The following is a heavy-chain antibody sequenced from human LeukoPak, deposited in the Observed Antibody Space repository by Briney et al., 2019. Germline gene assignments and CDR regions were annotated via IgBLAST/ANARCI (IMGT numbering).Heavy chain of an antibody. CDR3: ASFWWELPDAFDI. J-gene: IGHJ3*02. D-gene: IGHD1-26*01. Sequence: GGSLRLSCEAPRFSFSAYPMGWVRRAPGKGLEWVSGISASGDVTFHADPVKGRFTISRDNAKNSLYLQMNSLRAEDTAVYYCASFWWELPDAFDIWGQGTMVTVSS. CDR1: RFSFSAYP. V-gene: IGHV3-23*01. CDR2: ISASGDVT.